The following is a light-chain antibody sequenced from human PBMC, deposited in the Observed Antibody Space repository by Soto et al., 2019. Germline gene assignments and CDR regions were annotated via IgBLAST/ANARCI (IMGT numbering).Light chain of an antibody. CDR2: GNS. CDR1: SSNIGAGYD. Sequence: QPVLTQPPSVSGAPGQRVTISCTGSSSNIGAGYDVHWYQQLPGTAPKLLIYGNSNRPSGVPDRFSGSKSGTSASLAITGLQAEDEADYYCQSYDSSLSGSGVFGGGTKLPVL. J-gene: IGLJ2*01. V-gene: IGLV1-40*01. CDR3: QSYDSSLSGSGV.